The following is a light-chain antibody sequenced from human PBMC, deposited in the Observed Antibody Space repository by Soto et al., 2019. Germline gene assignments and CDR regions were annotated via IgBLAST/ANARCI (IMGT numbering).Light chain of an antibody. CDR1: QSVTSNY. Sequence: EIVLTQSPGILSLSPGERATLSCGASQSVTSNYLAWYQQKPGQAPRLLIFGASIRVTGIPDRFIGSGSGTDFTLTINSLQSEDSAVYYCQQYNDWPPVTFGGGTKVDIK. CDR3: QQYNDWPPVT. CDR2: GAS. V-gene: IGKV3-20*01. J-gene: IGKJ4*01.